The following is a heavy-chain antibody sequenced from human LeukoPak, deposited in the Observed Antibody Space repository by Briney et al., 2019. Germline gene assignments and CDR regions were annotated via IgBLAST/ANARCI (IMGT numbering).Heavy chain of an antibody. CDR1: GGSFSGYY. CDR3: ARGLRWLVVLAGGYYFDY. V-gene: IGHV4-34*01. CDR2: INHSGST. D-gene: IGHD6-19*01. Sequence: SETLSLTCAVYGGSFSGYYWSWIRQPPGKGLEWIGEINHSGSTNYNPSLKSRVTISVDTSKNQFSLKLSSVTAADTAVYYCARGLRWLVVLAGGYYFDYWGQGTLVTVSS. J-gene: IGHJ4*02.